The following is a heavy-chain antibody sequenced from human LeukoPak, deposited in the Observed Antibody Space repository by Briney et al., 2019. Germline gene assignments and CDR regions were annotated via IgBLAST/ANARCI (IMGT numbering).Heavy chain of an antibody. CDR1: GGSISSYY. J-gene: IGHJ6*02. V-gene: IGHV4-4*07. D-gene: IGHD6-13*01. CDR3: ARGMDWYSSSWYVRNYYGMDV. Sequence: PSETLSLTCTVSGGSISSYYWSWIRQPAGKGLEWIGRIYTSVSTNYNPSLKSRVTMSVDTSKNQFSLKLSSVTAADTAVYYCARGMDWYSSSWYVRNYYGMDVWGQGTTVTVSS. CDR2: IYTSVST.